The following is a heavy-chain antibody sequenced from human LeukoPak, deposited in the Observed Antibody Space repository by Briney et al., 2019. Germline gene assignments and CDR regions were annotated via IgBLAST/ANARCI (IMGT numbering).Heavy chain of an antibody. D-gene: IGHD3-10*01. V-gene: IGHV1-18*01. CDR3: AKEDSHYKYPDY. J-gene: IGHJ4*02. CDR2: ISTYNGDT. Sequence: ASVKVSCKASGYTFTRWNFSWVRQAPGQGLEWMGWISTYNGDTKYAQKFQGRVTMTTNTSTSTTYMELRSLTSDDTAVYYCAKEDSHYKYPDYWGQGTLVTVSS. CDR1: GYTFTRWN.